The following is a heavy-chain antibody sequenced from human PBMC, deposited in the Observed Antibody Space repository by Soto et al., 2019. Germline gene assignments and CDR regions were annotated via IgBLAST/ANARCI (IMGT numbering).Heavy chain of an antibody. V-gene: IGHV1-69*13. CDR1: GGTFSSYA. CDR3: AREGSSIDTAMGYYYYGMDV. CDR2: IIPIFGTA. D-gene: IGHD5-18*01. J-gene: IGHJ6*02. Sequence: SVKVSCKASGGTFSSYAISWVRQAPGQGLEWMGGIIPIFGTANYAQKFQGRVTITADESTSTAYMELSSLRSEDTAVYYCAREGSSIDTAMGYYYYGMDVWGQGTTVTVSS.